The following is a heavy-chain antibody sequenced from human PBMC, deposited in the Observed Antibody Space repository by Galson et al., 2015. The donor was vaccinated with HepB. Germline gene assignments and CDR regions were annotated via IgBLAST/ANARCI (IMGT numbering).Heavy chain of an antibody. D-gene: IGHD3-3*01. CDR1: GFTFTSSA. V-gene: IGHV1-58*01. J-gene: IGHJ6*02. Sequence: SVKVSCKASGFTFTSSAVQWVRQARGQRLEWIGWIVVGSGNTNYAQKFQERVTITRDMSTSTAYMELSSLRSEDTAVYYCAAGDRGVTIFRVVIPSYYYGMDVWGQGTTVTVSS. CDR2: IVVGSGNT. CDR3: AAGDRGVTIFRVVIPSYYYGMDV.